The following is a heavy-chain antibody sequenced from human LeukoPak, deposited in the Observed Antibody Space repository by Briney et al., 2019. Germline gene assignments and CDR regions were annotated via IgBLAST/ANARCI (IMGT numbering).Heavy chain of an antibody. D-gene: IGHD3-22*01. V-gene: IGHV3-48*01. J-gene: IGHJ4*02. Sequence: GGSLRLSCEASGFTFNTYSMNWVRQAPGKGLEWISYITSTSRTTHYADSVRGRFTISRDNAKNSLYLQMNSLRVDDTAVYFCVRDPDSLDFWGQGTLVTVSS. CDR3: VRDPDSLDF. CDR2: ITSTSRTT. CDR1: GFTFNTYS.